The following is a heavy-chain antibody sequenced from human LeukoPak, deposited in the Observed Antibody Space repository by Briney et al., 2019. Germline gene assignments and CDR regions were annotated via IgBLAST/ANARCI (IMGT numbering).Heavy chain of an antibody. Sequence: PGGSLRLSCAASGFTFRDYYMTWMRQAPGKGLEWVTYISSSSSYTNYADSVKGRFTISRDNSKNTLYLQMNSLRAEDTAVYYCARASFWFDGSGYYFDYWGQGSLVTVSS. CDR2: ISSSSSYT. V-gene: IGHV3-11*06. CDR1: GFTFRDYY. CDR3: ARASFWFDGSGYYFDY. J-gene: IGHJ4*02. D-gene: IGHD3-22*01.